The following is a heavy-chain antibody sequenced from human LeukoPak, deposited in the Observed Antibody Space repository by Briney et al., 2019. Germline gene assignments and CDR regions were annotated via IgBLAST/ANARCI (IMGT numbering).Heavy chain of an antibody. V-gene: IGHV1-46*01. CDR3: ARAGCSSTSCYTYYYYYYMDV. CDR1: GYTFTSYY. CDR2: INPSGGST. Sequence: ASVKVSFKASGYTFTSYYMHWVRQAPGQGLEWMGIINPSGGSTSYAQKFQGRVTMTRDMSTSTVYMELSSLRSEDTAVYYCARAGCSSTSCYTYYYYYYMDVWGKGTTVTVSS. D-gene: IGHD2-2*02. J-gene: IGHJ6*03.